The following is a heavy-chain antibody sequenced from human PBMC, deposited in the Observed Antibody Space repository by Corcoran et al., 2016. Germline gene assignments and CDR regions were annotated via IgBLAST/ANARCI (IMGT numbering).Heavy chain of an antibody. CDR3: ARDRAASGLAVAGSYYYYGMDV. CDR2: TYYRSKWYN. V-gene: IGHV6-1*01. Sequence: QVQLQQSGPGLVKPSQTLSLTCAISGDSVSSNSAAWNWIRQSPSRGLEWLGRTYYRSKWYNDYAVSVKSRITINPDTSKNQFSLQLNSVTPEDTAGYYCARDRAASGLAVAGSYYYYGMDVWGQGTTVTVSS. D-gene: IGHD6-19*01. CDR1: GDSVSSNSAA. J-gene: IGHJ6*02.